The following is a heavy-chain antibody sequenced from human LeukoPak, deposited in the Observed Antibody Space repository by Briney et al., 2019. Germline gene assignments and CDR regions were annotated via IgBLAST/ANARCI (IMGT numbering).Heavy chain of an antibody. CDR2: IYYSGST. CDR3: AREGGGVEAAAYAFDI. CDR1: GGSISSYY. J-gene: IGHJ3*02. D-gene: IGHD6-13*01. V-gene: IGHV4-59*01. Sequence: SETLSLTCTVSGGSISSYYWSWIRQPPGKGLEWIGYIYYSGSTNYNPSLKSRVTISVDTSKNQFSLKLSSVTAADTAVYYCAREGGGVEAAAYAFDIWGQGTMVTVSS.